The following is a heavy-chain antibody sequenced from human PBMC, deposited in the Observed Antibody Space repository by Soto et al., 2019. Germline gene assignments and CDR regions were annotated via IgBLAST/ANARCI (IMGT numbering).Heavy chain of an antibody. CDR2: ISDTGTRT. Sequence: ELQLLESGGSLVQPGGSLRLSCVAAGFTFSSAAMNWVRQAPGKGLEWVSIISDTGTRTHYADSVKGRFTISRDNSKNTLYLDMNSLRAEDTAVYYCAKSLDIHYKNWFDPWGQGTLVTVSS. D-gene: IGHD4-4*01. CDR1: GFTFSSAA. J-gene: IGHJ5*02. V-gene: IGHV3-23*01. CDR3: AKSLDIHYKNWFDP.